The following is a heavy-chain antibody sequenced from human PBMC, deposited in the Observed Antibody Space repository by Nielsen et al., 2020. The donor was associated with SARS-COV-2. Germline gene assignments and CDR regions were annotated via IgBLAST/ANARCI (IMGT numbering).Heavy chain of an antibody. CDR1: GYTFADYS. CDR3: ARGPAWRYFYGSGTYYAGDF. CDR2: INTLTGNS. Sequence: ASVKVSCKASGYTFADYSVIWVRQAPGQGLEWMGWINTLTGNSTSAQGFTGRLAFSLDTSVSTAFLQISSLQADDTAVYYCARGPAWRYFYGSGTYYAGDFWGQGTMVTVSS. V-gene: IGHV7-4-1*02. J-gene: IGHJ4*02. D-gene: IGHD3-10*01.